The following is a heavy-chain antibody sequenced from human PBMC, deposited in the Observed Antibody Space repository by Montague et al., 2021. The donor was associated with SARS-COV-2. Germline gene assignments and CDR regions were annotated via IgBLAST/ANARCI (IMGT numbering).Heavy chain of an antibody. J-gene: IGHJ4*02. V-gene: IGHV5-10-1*01. CDR3: ARHEGRSLHLDY. D-gene: IGHD4-17*01. Sequence: QSGAEVKKPGESLRISCQGSGYNFITYWISWVRQMPGKGLEWMGRIDPSDSYTNYSPSFQGHVTISADKSFTTAYLQLSSLKASDTAVYYCARHEGRSLHLDYWGQGTLVIVSS. CDR1: GYNFITYW. CDR2: IDPSDSYT.